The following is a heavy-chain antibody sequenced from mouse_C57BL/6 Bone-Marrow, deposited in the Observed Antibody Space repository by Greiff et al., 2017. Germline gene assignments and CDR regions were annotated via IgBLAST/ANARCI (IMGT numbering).Heavy chain of an antibody. CDR1: GFNIKDDY. J-gene: IGHJ3*01. CDR2: IDPENGDT. Sequence: VQLQQSGAELVRPGASVKLSCTASGFNIKDDYMHWVKQRPEQGLEWIGWIDPENGDTEYASKFQGKATITADTSSNTAYLQLSSLTSEDTAVYYGTTIYYDYDGFAYWGQGTLVTVSA. D-gene: IGHD2-4*01. CDR3: TTIYYDYDGFAY. V-gene: IGHV14-4*01.